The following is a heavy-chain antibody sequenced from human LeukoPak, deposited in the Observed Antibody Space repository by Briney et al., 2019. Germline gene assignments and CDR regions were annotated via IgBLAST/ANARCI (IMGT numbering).Heavy chain of an antibody. Sequence: SVKVSCKASGGTFGSYGISWVRQAPGQGLEWMGRIIPILGIANSAQDFQGRVTITADKSTSTAYMELSSLRSDDTAVYYCARDYPYSSSWYPEAFDIWGQGTMVTVSS. CDR2: IIPILGIA. CDR1: GGTFGSYG. V-gene: IGHV1-69*04. CDR3: ARDYPYSSSWYPEAFDI. J-gene: IGHJ3*02. D-gene: IGHD6-13*01.